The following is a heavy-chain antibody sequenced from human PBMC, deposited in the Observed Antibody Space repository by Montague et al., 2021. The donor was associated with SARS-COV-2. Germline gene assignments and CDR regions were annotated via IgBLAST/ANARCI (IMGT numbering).Heavy chain of an antibody. CDR3: ATEMPAYDVFDI. CDR2: IYYAGST. D-gene: IGHD2-2*01. V-gene: IGHV4-61*01. Sequence: SETLSLTCTVSGGPVSSGIHYWSWIRQAPEKGLEWIGYIYYAGSTNYNPSLKSRVTISMDTSKNQFSLKVDSVSAADTAVYYCATEMPAYDVFDIWGQGTMVTVSS. CDR1: GGPVSSGIHY. J-gene: IGHJ3*02.